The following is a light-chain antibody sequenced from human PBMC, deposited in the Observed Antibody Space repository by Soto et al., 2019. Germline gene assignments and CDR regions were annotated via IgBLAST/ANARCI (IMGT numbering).Light chain of an antibody. Sequence: EIVLTQSPGTLSLSPGERATLSCRASQSVSSTYLAWYQQNPGQAPRPLIYGASSRATGIPDRFSGSGSGTDFTLTISRLEPEDFAVYFCQQYGSSSYTFGQGTNLEIK. V-gene: IGKV3-20*01. CDR3: QQYGSSSYT. CDR1: QSVSSTY. CDR2: GAS. J-gene: IGKJ2*01.